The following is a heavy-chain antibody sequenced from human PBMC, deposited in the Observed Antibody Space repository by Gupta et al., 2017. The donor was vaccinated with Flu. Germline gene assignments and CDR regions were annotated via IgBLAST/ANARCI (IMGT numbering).Heavy chain of an antibody. CDR3: ARTTGGYGGHYFDY. CDR2: ISGYNGNT. Sequence: VRQAPGQGLEWMGWISGYNGNTNYAQRLQERVTMTTDTSTSTTYIELRSLGSDDTAMYYCARTTGGYGGHYFDYWGQGTLVTVSS. V-gene: IGHV1-18*01. D-gene: IGHD2-8*02. J-gene: IGHJ4*02.